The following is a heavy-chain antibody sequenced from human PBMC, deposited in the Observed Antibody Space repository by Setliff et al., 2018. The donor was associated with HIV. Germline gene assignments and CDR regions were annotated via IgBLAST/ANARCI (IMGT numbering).Heavy chain of an antibody. D-gene: IGHD3-10*01. Sequence: ASVKVSCKASGDNFNNVAFNWVRQAPGQGLEWMGGILPIFGATDYAQKFQGRLTLTAVQSENSVYMELSSLRSNDTAVYYCTNRGGSGTNVGNWFDPWGQGTLVTVSS. CDR1: GDNFNNVA. CDR3: TNRGGSGTNVGNWFDP. J-gene: IGHJ5*02. CDR2: ILPIFGAT. V-gene: IGHV1-69*13.